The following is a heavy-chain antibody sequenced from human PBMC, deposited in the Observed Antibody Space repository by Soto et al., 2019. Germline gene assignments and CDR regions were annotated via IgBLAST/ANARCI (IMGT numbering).Heavy chain of an antibody. V-gene: IGHV1-18*01. J-gene: IGHJ3*02. CDR2: ISFYNGKT. Sequence: QGQLVQSGPEVKKPGASVKVSCKTSGYSFSSFGISWLRRAPGQGPEWMGWISFYNGKTNFAQKFQDRITLTTDTSTTTAYMELRSLTSDETAMYYCARDVRVGASMEASEIWGQGTMVTVSS. D-gene: IGHD1-26*01. CDR3: ARDVRVGASMEASEI. CDR1: GYSFSSFG.